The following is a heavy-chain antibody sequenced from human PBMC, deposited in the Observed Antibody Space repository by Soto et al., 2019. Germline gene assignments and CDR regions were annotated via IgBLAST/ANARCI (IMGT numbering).Heavy chain of an antibody. J-gene: IGHJ4*02. D-gene: IGHD1-1*01. V-gene: IGHV3-23*01. Sequence: GGSLRLSCAASGFTISSYAMSWVRQAPGKGLEWVSAISDRGDTTHYADSVKGRFAISRDTSKNTLYLQMNTLRAEDTAVYYCAKDKPGTTSFDYWGRGTPVTVSS. CDR2: ISDRGDTT. CDR3: AKDKPGTTSFDY. CDR1: GFTISSYA.